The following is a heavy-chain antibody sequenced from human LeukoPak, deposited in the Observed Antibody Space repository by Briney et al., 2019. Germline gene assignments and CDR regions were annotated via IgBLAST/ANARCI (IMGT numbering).Heavy chain of an antibody. CDR1: GVSITDYF. CDR3: ARIRCGQTQHRCYNY. V-gene: IGHV4-34*10. CDR2: IAPTGYT. D-gene: IGHD2-8*01. J-gene: IGHJ4*02. Sequence: SESLSLTCGVHGVSITDYFWSWIRQSPGEALEWIGEIAPTGYTIYNPSLKSRATMSLDTSKNQLSLTLTSVTAADTAIYYCARIRCGQTQHRCYNYWGRGALVTVSS.